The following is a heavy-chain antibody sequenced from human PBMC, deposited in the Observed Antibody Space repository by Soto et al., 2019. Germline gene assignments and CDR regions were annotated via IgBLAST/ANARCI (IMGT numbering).Heavy chain of an antibody. J-gene: IGHJ4*02. V-gene: IGHV3-30*18. CDR2: ISYDGSNK. CDR1: GFTFSSYG. D-gene: IGHD6-19*01. CDR3: AKVAKRIAVAGLFDY. Sequence: GGSLRLSCAASGFTFSSYGMHWVRQAPGKGLEWVAVISYDGSNKYYADSVKGRFTISRDNSKNTLYLQMNSLRAEDTAVYYCAKVAKRIAVAGLFDYWGQGTLVTVSS.